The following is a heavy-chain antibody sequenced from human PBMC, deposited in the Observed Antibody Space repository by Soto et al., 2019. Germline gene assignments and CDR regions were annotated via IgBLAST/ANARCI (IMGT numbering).Heavy chain of an antibody. CDR3: GGDRTSFGEGYDSRGYYYLDAFDI. D-gene: IGHD3-22*01. CDR2: IYHSGST. V-gene: IGHV4-38-2*02. Sequence: ETMRLTCAVSGYSISSGYYWGWIRQPPGKGLEWIGSIYHSGSTYYNPSLKSRVTISVDTSKNQFSLKLSSVTAADTAVYYCGGDRTSFGEGYDSRGYYYLDAFDIGCQGPMVT. CDR1: GYSISSGYY. J-gene: IGHJ3*02.